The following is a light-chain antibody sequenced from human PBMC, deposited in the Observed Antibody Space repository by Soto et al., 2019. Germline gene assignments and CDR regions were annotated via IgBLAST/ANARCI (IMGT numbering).Light chain of an antibody. J-gene: IGLJ1*01. V-gene: IGLV2-18*02. Sequence: QSVLTQPPSVSGSPGQSVTISCTGTSSDVGAYNRVSWYQQSPGTAPKLMIYEVSDRPSGVPDRFSGSKSGNTASLTISGLQAEDEADYYCCSHSSSNSFVFGTGTKVPVL. CDR3: CSHSSSNSFV. CDR2: EVS. CDR1: SSDVGAYNR.